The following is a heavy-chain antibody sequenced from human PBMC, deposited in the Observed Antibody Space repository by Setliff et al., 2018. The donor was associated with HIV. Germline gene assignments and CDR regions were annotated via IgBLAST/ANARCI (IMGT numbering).Heavy chain of an antibody. D-gene: IGHD4-4*01. CDR2: IYYSGTT. Sequence: SETLSLTCSVSGDSIRNSRDYWGWIRQPPGKGLEWIGNIYYSGTTYYSPSLNSRVTISVDRSRNHFSLRLSAVTAADTAVYYCARELDNSDNSDPFDVWGQGTMGTVSS. V-gene: IGHV4-39*02. J-gene: IGHJ3*01. CDR3: ARELDNSDNSDPFDV. CDR1: GDSIRNSRDY.